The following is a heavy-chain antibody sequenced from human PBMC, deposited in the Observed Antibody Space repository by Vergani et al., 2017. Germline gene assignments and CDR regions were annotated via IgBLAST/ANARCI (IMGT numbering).Heavy chain of an antibody. CDR2: ISWDGGST. CDR1: GFTFDDYT. CDR3: AKSDYYDSSGYLDAFDI. V-gene: IGHV3-43*01. J-gene: IGHJ3*02. Sequence: EVQLVESGGVVVQPGGSLRLSCAASGFTFDDYTMHWVRQAPGKGLEWVSLISWDGGSTYYADSVKGRFTISRDNSKNSLYLQMNSLRTEDTALYYCAKSDYYDSSGYLDAFDIWGQGTMVTVSS. D-gene: IGHD3-22*01.